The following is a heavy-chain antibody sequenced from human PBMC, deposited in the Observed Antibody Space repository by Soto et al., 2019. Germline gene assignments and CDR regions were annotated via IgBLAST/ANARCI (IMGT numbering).Heavy chain of an antibody. J-gene: IGHJ5*02. V-gene: IGHV3-30-3*01. CDR2: ISYDGSNK. CDR1: GFTFSSYA. D-gene: IGHD6-13*01. Sequence: SLRLSCAAFGFTFSSYAMHWVRQAPGKGLEWVAVISYDGSNKYYADSVKGRFTISRDNSKNTLYLQMNSLRAEDTAVYYCARGRYTTNWYAGFDPWGQGXLVTVSS. CDR3: ARGRYTTNWYAGFDP.